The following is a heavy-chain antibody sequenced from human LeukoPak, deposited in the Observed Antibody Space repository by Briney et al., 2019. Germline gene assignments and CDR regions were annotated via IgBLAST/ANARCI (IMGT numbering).Heavy chain of an antibody. CDR3: ARDRGSSSWYSARFGY. D-gene: IGHD6-13*01. J-gene: IGHJ4*02. V-gene: IGHV3-74*01. Sequence: TGGSLRLSCAASGFTFSSYWMHWVRQAPGKGLVWVSRINSDGSSTSYADSVKGRFTISRDNAKNTLYLQMNSLRAEDTAVYYCARDRGSSSWYSARFGYWGQGTLVTVSS. CDR1: GFTFSSYW. CDR2: INSDGSST.